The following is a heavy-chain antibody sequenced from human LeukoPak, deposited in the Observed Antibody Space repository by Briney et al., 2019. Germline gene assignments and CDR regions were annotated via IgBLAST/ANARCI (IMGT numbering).Heavy chain of an antibody. CDR1: GGSISSKS. CDR3: ARRTYFDL. J-gene: IGHJ2*01. Sequence: PSETLSLTCSVSGGSISSKSWSWIRQTPGKGLEWIGYMYYSGSTNYNPSLKSRVTISVDTSKTEFSLKLSSVTAADTAVYYCARRTYFDLWGRGTLVTVSS. V-gene: IGHV4-59*08. CDR2: MYYSGST.